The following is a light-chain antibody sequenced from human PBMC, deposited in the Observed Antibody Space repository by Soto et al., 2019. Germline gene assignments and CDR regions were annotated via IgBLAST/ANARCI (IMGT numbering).Light chain of an antibody. J-gene: IGLJ2*01. V-gene: IGLV2-14*01. Sequence: QSALTQPASVSGSPGQSITISCTGTSSDIGVYNYVSWYQHFPGKAPKLMIYEVSNRPSGVSNRFSGSKSGSTASLTISGLQAEDEAYYYCTSYTSSSSVVFGGGTKVTVL. CDR2: EVS. CDR3: TSYTSSSSVV. CDR1: SSDIGVYNY.